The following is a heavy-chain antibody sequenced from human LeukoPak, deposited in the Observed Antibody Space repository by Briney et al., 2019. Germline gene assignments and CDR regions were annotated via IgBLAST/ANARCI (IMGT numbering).Heavy chain of an antibody. J-gene: IGHJ5*02. CDR3: ARDNCSGGSCYSPGFDP. CDR1: GFTFSNYW. CDR2: IYHSGST. Sequence: GSLRLSCAASGFTFSNYWMNWVRQAPGKGLEWIGEIYHSGSTNYNPSLKSRVTISVDKSKNQFSLKLSSVTAADTAVYYCARDNCSGGSCYSPGFDPWGQGTLVTVSS. V-gene: IGHV4-4*02. D-gene: IGHD2-15*01.